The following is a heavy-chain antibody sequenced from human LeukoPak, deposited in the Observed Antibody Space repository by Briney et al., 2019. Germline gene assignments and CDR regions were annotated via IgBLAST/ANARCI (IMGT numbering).Heavy chain of an antibody. CDR1: GFTFSSYS. D-gene: IGHD4-11*01. CDR2: ISSSSSTI. J-gene: IGHJ4*02. CDR3: ARDEGISNYPYYFDY. V-gene: IGHV3-48*01. Sequence: GGSLRLSCAASGFTFSSYSMNWVRQAPGKGLEWVSYISSSSSTIYYADSVKGRFTISRDNAKNSLYLQMNSLRAEDTAVYYCARDEGISNYPYYFDYWGQGTLVTVSS.